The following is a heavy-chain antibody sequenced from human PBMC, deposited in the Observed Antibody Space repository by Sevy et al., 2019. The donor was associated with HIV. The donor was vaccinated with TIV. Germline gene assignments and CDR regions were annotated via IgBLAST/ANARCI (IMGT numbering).Heavy chain of an antibody. J-gene: IGHJ4*02. CDR3: ARDSPGYGAYDY. CDR2: IKEDGSAE. CDR1: GFTFIIYW. D-gene: IGHD5-18*01. Sequence: GGSLRLSCAASGFTFIIYWMTWVRQAPGKGLEWVANIKEDGSAEYYVDSVKGRFTISRDNAKNSLFLQLNSLRVEDTAMYYCARDSPGYGAYDYLGQGTLVTVSS. V-gene: IGHV3-7*01.